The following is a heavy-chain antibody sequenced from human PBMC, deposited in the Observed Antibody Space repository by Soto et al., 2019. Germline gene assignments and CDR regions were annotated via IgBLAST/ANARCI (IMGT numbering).Heavy chain of an antibody. J-gene: IGHJ4*02. V-gene: IGHV4-59*01. Sequence: KLPETLSLTCTVSGGSMSSNYWSWIRQSPAKGLEWIGFVYYGGTNYNPSFESRVTMSVDTPKKQFSLELSDVTAADTAVYYCVSYRGAFYFDHWGQGTLVTVSS. D-gene: IGHD4-4*01. CDR1: GGSMSSNY. CDR3: VSYRGAFYFDH. CDR2: VYYGGT.